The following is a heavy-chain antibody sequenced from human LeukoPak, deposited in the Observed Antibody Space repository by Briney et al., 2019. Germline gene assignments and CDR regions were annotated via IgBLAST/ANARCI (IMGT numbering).Heavy chain of an antibody. V-gene: IGHV1-46*01. CDR3: AKDLRWDRPGFDP. D-gene: IGHD4-23*01. Sequence: ASVKVSCKASGYTFTSYHIHWVRQAPGQGLEWMGIINPGGGTTSYAQKFQDRVTMTRDTSTSTVYMELSSLRSEDTAVYYCAKDLRWDRPGFDPWGQGTLVIVSS. CDR1: GYTFTSYH. J-gene: IGHJ5*02. CDR2: INPGGGTT.